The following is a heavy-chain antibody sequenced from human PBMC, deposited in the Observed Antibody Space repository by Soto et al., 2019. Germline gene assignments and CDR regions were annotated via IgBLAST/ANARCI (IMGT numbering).Heavy chain of an antibody. CDR3: ARDLDGSGSYYTDY. D-gene: IGHD3-10*01. J-gene: IGHJ4*02. V-gene: IGHV1-18*01. CDR2: ISAYNGDK. CDR1: GYIFSGYG. Sequence: GASVNVSCKASGYIFSGYGINWVRQVPGQGLEWMGWISAYNGDKNYAQKFQGRVTMTTDTSTSTAYMELRSLRSDDTAVYYCARDLDGSGSYYTDYWGQGSLVTVSS.